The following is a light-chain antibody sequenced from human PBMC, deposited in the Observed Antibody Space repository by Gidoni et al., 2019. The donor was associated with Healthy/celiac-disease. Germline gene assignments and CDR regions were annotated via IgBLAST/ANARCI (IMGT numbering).Light chain of an antibody. CDR2: DAS. V-gene: IGKV3-11*01. J-gene: IGKJ1*01. CDR3: QQRSNWPPWT. Sequence: EMVLTQSPATLSLSPGERATLSCRASQRVSSFLAWYHQKPGQAPRLLIYDASNRATGIPARFSGSGSGTDFTLTISSLEPEDFAVYYCQQRSNWPPWTFGQGTKVEIK. CDR1: QRVSSF.